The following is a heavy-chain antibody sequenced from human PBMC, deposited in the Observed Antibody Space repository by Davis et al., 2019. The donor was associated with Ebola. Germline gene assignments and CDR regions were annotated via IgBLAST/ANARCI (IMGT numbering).Heavy chain of an antibody. CDR2: IYHSGST. Sequence: SETLSLTCTVSGYSISSGYYWGWIRQPPGKGLEWIGSIYHSGSTYYNPSLKSRVTISVDTSKNQFSLKLSSVTAADTAVYYCAGGGITNFYGMDVWGKGTTVTVSS. D-gene: IGHD1-1*01. V-gene: IGHV4-38-2*02. CDR3: AGGGITNFYGMDV. CDR1: GYSISSGYY. J-gene: IGHJ6*04.